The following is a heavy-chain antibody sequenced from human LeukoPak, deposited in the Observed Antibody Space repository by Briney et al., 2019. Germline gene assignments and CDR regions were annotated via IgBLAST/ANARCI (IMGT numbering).Heavy chain of an antibody. CDR3: AGGMYYYGSGGLDY. D-gene: IGHD3-10*01. V-gene: IGHV3-48*02. CDR1: GFTFSRDN. J-gene: IGHJ4*02. Sequence: SGGSLRLSCAASGFTFSRDNMNWVRQAPGKGLEWVSYISSGSIIYYADSVKGRFTISRDNAKNSLYLQMHSLRDEDTAVYYCAGGMYYYGSGGLDYWGQGTLVTVSS. CDR2: ISSGSII.